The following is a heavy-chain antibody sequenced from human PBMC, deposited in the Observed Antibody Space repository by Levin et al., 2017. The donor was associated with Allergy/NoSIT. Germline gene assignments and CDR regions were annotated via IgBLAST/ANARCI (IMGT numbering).Heavy chain of an antibody. Sequence: SQTLSLTCTVSGGSISSSSYYWGWIRQPPGKGLEWIGSIYYSGSTYYNPSLKSRVTISGDTSKNQFSLKLSSVTAADTAVYYCARQDIYCSSTSCPPGYYYMDVWGKGTTVTVSS. V-gene: IGHV4-39*01. D-gene: IGHD2-2*01. CDR3: ARQDIYCSSTSCPPGYYYMDV. J-gene: IGHJ6*03. CDR2: IYYSGST. CDR1: GGSISSSSYY.